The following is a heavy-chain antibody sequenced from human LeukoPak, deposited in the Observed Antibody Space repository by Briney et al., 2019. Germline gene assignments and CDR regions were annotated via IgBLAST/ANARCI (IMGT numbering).Heavy chain of an antibody. Sequence: PGGSLRLSCAASGFSISGYWMTWVRQAPGKGLEWVANMKQDGSVKTYVDSVKGRFTISRDNAKNSLYLQMDSLRVEDTAMYYCARDGGTDWYDPWGQGTLVTVSS. CDR1: GFSISGYW. V-gene: IGHV3-7*01. CDR2: MKQDGSVK. J-gene: IGHJ5*02. CDR3: ARDGGTDWYDP. D-gene: IGHD3-16*01.